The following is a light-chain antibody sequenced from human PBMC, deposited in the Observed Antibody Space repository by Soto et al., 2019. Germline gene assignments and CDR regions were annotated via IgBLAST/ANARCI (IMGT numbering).Light chain of an antibody. CDR3: QQYGSSPWT. Sequence: EIQMTQSPSSLSASVGDRSTSTRRASQSISSYLNWYQQKPGKAPKLLIYAASSLQSGVTSRFSGSGSGTDFTLTISRLEPEDFAVYYCQQYGSSPWTFGQGTKVDIK. J-gene: IGKJ1*01. CDR1: QSISSY. CDR2: AAS. V-gene: IGKV1-39*01.